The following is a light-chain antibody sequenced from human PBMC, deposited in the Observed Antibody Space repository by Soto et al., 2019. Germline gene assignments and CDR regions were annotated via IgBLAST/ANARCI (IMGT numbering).Light chain of an antibody. J-gene: IGLJ1*01. V-gene: IGLV1-40*01. Sequence: QSVLTQPPSVSGAPGQRVTISCTGSSSNLGARYDVHWYQQLPGTPPKLLIYDNNNRPSGVPDRFSGSKSGTSASLAITGLQAEDEADYYCQTSHSGLIGLIFGTGTKVTVL. CDR3: QTSHSGLIGLI. CDR2: DNN. CDR1: SSNLGARYD.